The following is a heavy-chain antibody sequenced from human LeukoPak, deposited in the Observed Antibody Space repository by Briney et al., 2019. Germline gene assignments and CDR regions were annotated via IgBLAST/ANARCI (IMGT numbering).Heavy chain of an antibody. V-gene: IGHV3-49*03. CDR3: TRAKEYYYYYYGMDV. J-gene: IGHJ6*02. CDR2: IRSKAYGGTT. Sequence: PGRSLRLSCTASGFTFGDYAMSWFRQAPGKGLEWVGFIRSKAYGGTTEYAASVKGRSTISRDDSKSIAYLQMNSLKTEDTAVYYCTRAKEYYYYYYGMDVWGQGTTVTVSS. CDR1: GFTFGDYA. D-gene: IGHD2/OR15-2a*01.